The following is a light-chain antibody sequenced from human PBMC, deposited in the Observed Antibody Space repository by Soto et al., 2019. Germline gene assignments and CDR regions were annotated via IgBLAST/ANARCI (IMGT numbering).Light chain of an antibody. J-gene: IGLJ1*01. Sequence: QSVLTQPPSVSGAPGQRVTISCTGSSSNIGAGYDVHWYQQLPGTAPKLLIYGNSNRPSGVPDRFSGSKSGTSASLAITGLQAEDEADYYCQSYDSSLSGYYVFGTGTKLTVX. CDR3: QSYDSSLSGYYV. CDR2: GNS. CDR1: SSNIGAGYD. V-gene: IGLV1-40*01.